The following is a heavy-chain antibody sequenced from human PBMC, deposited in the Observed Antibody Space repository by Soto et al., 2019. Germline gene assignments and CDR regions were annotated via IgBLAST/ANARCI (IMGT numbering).Heavy chain of an antibody. V-gene: IGHV3-7*05. J-gene: IGHJ4*02. CDR1: GFTFSSYW. Sequence: GGSLRLSCAASGFTFSSYWMSWVRQAPGKGLEWVANIKQDGSEKYYVDSVKGRFTISRDNAKNSLYLQMNSLRAEDTAVYYCARTNYDFWSGYPHYFDYWGQGTLVTVSS. CDR2: IKQDGSEK. CDR3: ARTNYDFWSGYPHYFDY. D-gene: IGHD3-3*01.